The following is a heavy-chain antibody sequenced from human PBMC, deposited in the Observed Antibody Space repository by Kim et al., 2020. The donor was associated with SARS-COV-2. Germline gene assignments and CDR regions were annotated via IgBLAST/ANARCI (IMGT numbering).Heavy chain of an antibody. J-gene: IGHJ3*02. CDR1: GFTFSSYA. Sequence: GGSLRLSCAASGFTFSSYAMHWVRQAPGKGLEWVAVISYDGSNKYYADSVKGRFTISRDNSKNTLYLQMNSLRAEDTAVYYCARDRSTMVRGVIYAFDIWGQGTMVTVSS. D-gene: IGHD3-10*01. V-gene: IGHV3-30-3*01. CDR3: ARDRSTMVRGVIYAFDI. CDR2: ISYDGSNK.